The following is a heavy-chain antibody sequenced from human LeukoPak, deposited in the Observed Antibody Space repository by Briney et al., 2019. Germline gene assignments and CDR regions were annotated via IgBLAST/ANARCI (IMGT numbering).Heavy chain of an antibody. D-gene: IGHD1-26*01. Sequence: SGGSLRLSCVVSGFSFSNYWMHWVRQAPGKGLVWASRINSDGSTTKYASSVKGRFTISRESDENKLYLHMHSLRLKDKAVYYCARGMVGPTGDYWGQGTLVTVSS. CDR2: INSDGSTT. J-gene: IGHJ4*02. CDR3: ARGMVGPTGDY. CDR1: GFSFSNYW. V-gene: IGHV3-74*01.